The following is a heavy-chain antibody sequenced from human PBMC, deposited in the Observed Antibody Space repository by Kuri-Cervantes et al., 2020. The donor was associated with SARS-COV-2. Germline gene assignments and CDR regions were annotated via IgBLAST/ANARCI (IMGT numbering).Heavy chain of an antibody. Sequence: ASVKVSCKASGYTFTGYYMHWVRQAPGQGLEWMGWINPNSGGTNYAQKFQGRVTMTEDTSTDTAYMELSSLRSEDTAVYYCASGGYSYGWPSMAYCGGDCYSGFVYWGQGTLVTVSS. CDR2: INPNSGGT. J-gene: IGHJ4*02. CDR3: ASGGYSYGWPSMAYCGGDCYSGFVY. D-gene: IGHD2-21*01. V-gene: IGHV1-2*02. CDR1: GYTFTGYY.